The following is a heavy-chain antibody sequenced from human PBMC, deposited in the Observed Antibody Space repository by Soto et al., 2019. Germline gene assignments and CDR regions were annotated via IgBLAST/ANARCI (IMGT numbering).Heavy chain of an antibody. V-gene: IGHV3-64*01. CDR1: GFTFSSYA. CDR2: ISSNGGST. D-gene: IGHD2-2*01. J-gene: IGHJ6*03. CDR3: ARDQEWDIVVVPPRLDV. Sequence: EVQLVESGGGLVQPGGSLRLSCAASGFTFSSYAMHWVRQAPGKGLEYVSAISSNGGSTYYANSVKGRFTISRDNSKNTLYRQMGSLRAEDMAVYYCARDQEWDIVVVPPRLDVWGKGTTVTVS.